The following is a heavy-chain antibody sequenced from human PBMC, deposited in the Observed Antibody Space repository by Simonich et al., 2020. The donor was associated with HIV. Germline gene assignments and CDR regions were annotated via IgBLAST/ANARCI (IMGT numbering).Heavy chain of an antibody. CDR1: GFTFSRYA. Sequence: VQLVESGGGLVQPGGSLRLSCAASGFTFSRYAMHWVRQAPGKGLEWGAVISYDGSNKYYADSVKGRFTISRDNSKNTLYLQMNSLRAEDTAVYYCAVVVVVDPLDYWGQGTLVTVSS. V-gene: IGHV3-30*07. J-gene: IGHJ4*02. CDR3: AVVVVVDPLDY. D-gene: IGHD3-22*01. CDR2: ISYDGSNK.